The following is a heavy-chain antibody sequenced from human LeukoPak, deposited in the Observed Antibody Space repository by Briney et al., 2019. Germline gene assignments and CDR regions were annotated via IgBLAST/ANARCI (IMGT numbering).Heavy chain of an antibody. V-gene: IGHV3-30*04. D-gene: IGHD2/OR15-2a*01. CDR3: AKGPLSRFDP. Sequence: GGSLRLSCAASGFTFSSYAMHWVRQAPGKGLEWVAIISYDGSNKYYADSVKGLFTISRDNSKNTLYLQMNSLRAEDTAVYYCAKGPLSRFDPWGQGTLVTVSS. CDR2: ISYDGSNK. CDR1: GFTFSSYA. J-gene: IGHJ5*02.